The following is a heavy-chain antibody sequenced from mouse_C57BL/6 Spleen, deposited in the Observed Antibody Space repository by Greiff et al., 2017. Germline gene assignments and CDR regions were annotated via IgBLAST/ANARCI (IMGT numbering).Heavy chain of an antibody. Sequence: VHVKQSGAELVRPGASVKLSCTASGFNIKDDYMHWVKQRPEQGLEWIGWIDTENGDTAYAPKFQGKATITADTSSNTAYLQLSSLTSEDTAVYYCTRNYDYDGYAMDYWGQGTSVTVSS. CDR1: GFNIKDDY. D-gene: IGHD2-4*01. J-gene: IGHJ4*01. V-gene: IGHV14-4*01. CDR3: TRNYDYDGYAMDY. CDR2: IDTENGDT.